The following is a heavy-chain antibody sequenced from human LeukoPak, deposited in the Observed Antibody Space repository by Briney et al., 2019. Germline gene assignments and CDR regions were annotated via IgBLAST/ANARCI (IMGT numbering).Heavy chain of an antibody. Sequence: TSETLSLTCTVSGVSISSYYWSWLRQPPGKGLEWIGYIYYSGSTNYNPSLKSRVTISVDTSKNQFSLKLSSLTAADTAVYYCARAIVVVPAVKVHVDYWGQGTLVTVSS. D-gene: IGHD2-2*01. CDR2: IYYSGST. V-gene: IGHV4-59*01. J-gene: IGHJ4*02. CDR3: ARAIVVVPAVKVHVDY. CDR1: GVSISSYY.